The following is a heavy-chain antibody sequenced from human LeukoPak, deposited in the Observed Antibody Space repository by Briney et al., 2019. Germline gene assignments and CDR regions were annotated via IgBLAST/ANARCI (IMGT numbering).Heavy chain of an antibody. CDR1: GFTFSSYS. Sequence: GGSLRLSCAASGFTFSSYSMIWVRQAPGKGLEWVSYISSSSSTIYYADSVKGRFTISRDNSKNTLYVQMNSLRAEDTAVYYCAKSHSVGYRGYFDYWGQGTLVTVSS. CDR3: AKSHSVGYRGYFDY. CDR2: ISSSSSTI. J-gene: IGHJ4*02. V-gene: IGHV3-48*01. D-gene: IGHD5-12*01.